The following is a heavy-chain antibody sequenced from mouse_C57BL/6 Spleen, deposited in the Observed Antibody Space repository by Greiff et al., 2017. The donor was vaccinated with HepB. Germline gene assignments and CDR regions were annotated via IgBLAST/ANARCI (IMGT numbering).Heavy chain of an antibody. J-gene: IGHJ2*01. V-gene: IGHV1-82*01. D-gene: IGHD1-1*01. Sequence: QVQLQQPGPELVKPGASVKISCKASGYAFSSSWMNWVKQRPGKGLEWIGRIYPGDGDTNYNGQFKGKATLTADKSSSTAYMQLSSRTSEDSAVYFCARVWYYGSRDYFGYRGKGTTLTVSS. CDR3: ARVWYYGSRDYFGY. CDR1: GYAFSSSW. CDR2: IYPGDGDT.